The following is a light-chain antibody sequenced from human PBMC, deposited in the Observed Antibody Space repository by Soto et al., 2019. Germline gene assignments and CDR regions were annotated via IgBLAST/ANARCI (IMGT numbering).Light chain of an antibody. J-gene: IGLJ2*01. CDR2: EVS. CDR1: SSDVGGYNY. CDR3: SSYAGSSNLGV. Sequence: QSVLTQPPSASGCPGQSVTISCTGTSSDVGGYNYVSWYQQHPGRAPKLMIYEVSKRPSGVPDRFSGSKSGNTASLTVSGLQPEDEADYYCSSYAGSSNLGVFGGGTKLTVL. V-gene: IGLV2-8*01.